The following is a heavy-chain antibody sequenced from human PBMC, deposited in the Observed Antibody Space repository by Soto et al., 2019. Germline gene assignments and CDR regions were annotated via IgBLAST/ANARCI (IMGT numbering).Heavy chain of an antibody. CDR1: GGSISNNNYH. CDR2: IYYRGNT. Sequence: SETPSLTCSVSGGSISNNNYHRGWIRQPPGKGLEWMGSIYYRGNTYYNPSLRSRITISVDTSRNQFSLALSSVTAADTAVYVCARLRGGCPADFWGQGTLVTVSS. CDR3: ARLRGGCPADF. V-gene: IGHV4-39*05. D-gene: IGHD3-16*01. J-gene: IGHJ4*02.